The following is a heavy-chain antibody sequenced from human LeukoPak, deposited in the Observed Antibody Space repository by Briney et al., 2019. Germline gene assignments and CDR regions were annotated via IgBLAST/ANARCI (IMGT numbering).Heavy chain of an antibody. V-gene: IGHV4-59*01. Sequence: SEALSLTCSVSGGSISGYYWSWIRQPPGKGLEWIGYIYYSGSTNYNPSLKSRVTMSVDTSKNQFSLKLSSVTAADTAVYYCARYGLAYTYDFWGQGTLVTVSS. CDR3: ARYGLAYTYDF. J-gene: IGHJ4*02. CDR1: GGSISGYY. CDR2: IYYSGST. D-gene: IGHD3-16*01.